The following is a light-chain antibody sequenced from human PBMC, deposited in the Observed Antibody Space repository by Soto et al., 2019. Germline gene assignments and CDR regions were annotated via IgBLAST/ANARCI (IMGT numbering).Light chain of an antibody. CDR3: SSYAGSNTYXV. CDR2: EVS. Sequence: QSALTQPPSASGSPGQSVTISCTGTSSDVGGYNYVSWYQQHPGKAPKLLLYEVSKRPSGVPDRFSGSKSGNTASLTVSGLQAEDEADYYCSSYAGSNTYXVFXTGTKVTVL. V-gene: IGLV2-8*01. CDR1: SSDVGGYNY. J-gene: IGLJ1*01.